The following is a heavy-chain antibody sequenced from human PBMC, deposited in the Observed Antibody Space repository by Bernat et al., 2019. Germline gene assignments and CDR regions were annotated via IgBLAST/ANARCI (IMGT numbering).Heavy chain of an antibody. CDR1: GFTFSSYA. Sequence: EVQLLESGGGLVQPGGSLRLSCAASGFTFSSYAMSWVRQAPGKGLEWVSAISGSGGSTYYADSVKGRFTISRDNSKNTLYLQMNSLRAEDTAVYYCAKDVDGYNGGVIGNWFDAWGQGTRVTVSS. J-gene: IGHJ5*02. D-gene: IGHD3-10*01. CDR3: AKDVDGYNGGVIGNWFDA. CDR2: ISGSGGST. V-gene: IGHV3-23*01.